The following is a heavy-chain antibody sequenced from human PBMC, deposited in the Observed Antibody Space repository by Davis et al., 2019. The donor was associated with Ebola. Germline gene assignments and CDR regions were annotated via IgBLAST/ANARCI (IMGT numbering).Heavy chain of an antibody. CDR2: INSDGSST. CDR3: VRGRDIVVVTATPCFGF. CDR1: GFAFSSYA. V-gene: IGHV3-74*01. Sequence: GESLKISCAASGFAFSSYAMHWVRQAPGKGLVWVSRINSDGSSTSYADSVKGRFTISRDNAKNSLFLQMNNLRDEDTAVYYCVRGRDIVVVTATPCFGFWGQGTMVTVSS. J-gene: IGHJ3*01. D-gene: IGHD2-21*02.